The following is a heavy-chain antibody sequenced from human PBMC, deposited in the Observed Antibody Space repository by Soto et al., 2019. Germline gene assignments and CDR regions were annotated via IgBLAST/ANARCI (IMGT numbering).Heavy chain of an antibody. V-gene: IGHV1-2*02. J-gene: IGHJ5*02. CDR3: AREKVGAPRKGSNWFDP. D-gene: IGHD6-6*01. CDR1: GYTVTGYY. CDR2: INPNSGGT. Sequence: ASVKVSCKASGYTVTGYYMHWVRQAPGQGLEWMGWINPNSGGTNYAQKFQGTVTMTRDTSISTAYMELSRLRSDDTAVNYCAREKVGAPRKGSNWFDPWGQGTLVTVSS.